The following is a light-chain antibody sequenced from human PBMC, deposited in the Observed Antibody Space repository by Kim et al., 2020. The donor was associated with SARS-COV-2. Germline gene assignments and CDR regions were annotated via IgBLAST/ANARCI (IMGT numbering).Light chain of an antibody. CDR1: QNIKNW. CDR3: QQYQSYSST. V-gene: IGKV1-5*01. CDR2: DAS. Sequence: SASVGDRVTITCRARQNIKNWLAWYQQKPGKAPKLLIYDASSLESGVPSRFSGRRSGTDFTLTISSLQPDDFATYYCQQYQSYSSTFGQGTKLEI. J-gene: IGKJ2*01.